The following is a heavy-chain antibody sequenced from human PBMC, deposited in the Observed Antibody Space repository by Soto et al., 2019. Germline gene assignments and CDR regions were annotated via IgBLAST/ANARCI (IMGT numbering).Heavy chain of an antibody. V-gene: IGHV4-34*01. Sequence: SETLSLTCAVYGGSFSGYYWSWIRQPPGKGLEWIGEINHSGSTNYNPSLKSRVTISVDTSKNQFSLKLSSVTAADTAVYYCARRGSSSWYGYWGQGTLGTVSS. CDR1: GGSFSGYY. CDR3: ARRGSSSWYGY. J-gene: IGHJ4*02. CDR2: INHSGST. D-gene: IGHD6-13*01.